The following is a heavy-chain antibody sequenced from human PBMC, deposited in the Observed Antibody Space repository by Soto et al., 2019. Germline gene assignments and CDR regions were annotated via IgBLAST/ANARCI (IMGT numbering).Heavy chain of an antibody. CDR2: IKQDGSEK. D-gene: IGHD6-25*01. V-gene: IGHV3-7*05. Sequence: PGGSLRLSCAASGFTFSSYWMSWVRQAPGKGLEWVANIKQDGSEKYYVDSVKGRFTISRDNAKNSLYLQMNSLRAEDTAVYYCARVGSVYYYYGMDVWGQGTTVTVSS. CDR1: GFTFSSYW. CDR3: ARVGSVYYYYGMDV. J-gene: IGHJ6*02.